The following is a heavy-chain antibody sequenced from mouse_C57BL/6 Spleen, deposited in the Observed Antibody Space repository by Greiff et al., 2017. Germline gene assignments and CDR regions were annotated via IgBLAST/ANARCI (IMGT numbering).Heavy chain of an antibody. J-gene: IGHJ4*01. CDR1: GYSFTDYN. CDR2: ITPNYGTP. D-gene: IGHD5-5*01. Sequence: VQLQQSGPELVKPGASVKISCKASGYSFTDYNMNWVKQSNGKSLEWIGVITPNYGTPSYNQKFKGKAPLPVDQSSSTAYMQLNSLTSEDSAVYYCARRAYLCAMDYWGQGTSVTVSS. CDR3: ARRAYLCAMDY. V-gene: IGHV1-39*01.